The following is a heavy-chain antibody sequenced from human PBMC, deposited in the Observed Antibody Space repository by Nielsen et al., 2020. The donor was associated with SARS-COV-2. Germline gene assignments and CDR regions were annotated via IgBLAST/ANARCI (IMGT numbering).Heavy chain of an antibody. CDR1: GYIFSSYT. CDR3: AREGYGGSYYFDY. D-gene: IGHD1-26*01. CDR2: ITSRSGYI. J-gene: IGHJ4*02. Sequence: GGSLRLSCAASGYIFSSYTMSWVRQAPGKGLEWVSSITSRSGYIYYADSVRGRFTVSRDNAKNSLYLQMNSLRAEDTAVYYCAREGYGGSYYFDYWGQGTLVTVSS. V-gene: IGHV3-21*01.